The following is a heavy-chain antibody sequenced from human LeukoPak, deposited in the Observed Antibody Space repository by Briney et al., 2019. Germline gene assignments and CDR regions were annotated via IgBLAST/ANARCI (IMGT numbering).Heavy chain of an antibody. V-gene: IGHV3-7*03. D-gene: IGHD1-14*01. CDR2: IRKDGSDI. Sequence: QPGGSLRLSCAASGFTFSTYWMSWVRQAPGKGLEWVANIRKDGSDIHYVDSVKGRFTISRDNAKNSLYLQMNSLRAEDTALYYCTKAPWGSWNHHYYGMDVWGQGTTVTVSS. J-gene: IGHJ6*02. CDR3: TKAPWGSWNHHYYGMDV. CDR1: GFTFSTYW.